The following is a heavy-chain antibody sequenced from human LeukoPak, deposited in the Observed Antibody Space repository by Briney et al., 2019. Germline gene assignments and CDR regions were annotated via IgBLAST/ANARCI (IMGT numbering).Heavy chain of an antibody. D-gene: IGHD5/OR15-5a*01. V-gene: IGHV4-34*01. CDR1: GGSISGYY. CDR3: ARLPSK. J-gene: IGHJ4*02. CDR2: INHSGGT. Sequence: SETLSLTCTVSGGSISGYYWTWIRQPPGKGLEWIGEINHSGGTNYNPSLKGRVTISRDTSKNQFSLTLSSVTAADTAVYYCARLPSKWGQGTLVTVSS.